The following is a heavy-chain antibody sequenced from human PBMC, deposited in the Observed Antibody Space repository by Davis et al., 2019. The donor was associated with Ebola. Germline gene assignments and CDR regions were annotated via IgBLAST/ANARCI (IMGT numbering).Heavy chain of an antibody. Sequence: GESLKISCAASGFTFSSYSMNWVRQAPGKGLEWVSYISSSSSTIYYADSVKGRFTISRDNSKNTLYLQMNSLRAEDTAVYYCAEQQLLDWGQGTLVTVSS. CDR2: ISSSSSTI. J-gene: IGHJ4*02. CDR1: GFTFSSYS. V-gene: IGHV3-48*01. CDR3: AEQQLLD. D-gene: IGHD6-13*01.